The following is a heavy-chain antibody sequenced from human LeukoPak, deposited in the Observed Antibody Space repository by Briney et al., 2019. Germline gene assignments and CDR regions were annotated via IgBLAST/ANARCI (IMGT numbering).Heavy chain of an antibody. V-gene: IGHV4-59*08. J-gene: IGHJ4*02. Sequence: SETLSLTCTVSGGSISSYYWSWIRQPPGKGPEWIGYIYYSGSTNYNPSLKSRVTISVDTSKNQFSLKLSSVTAADTAVYYCARSPGCGGDCTFFDYWGQGTLVTVSS. D-gene: IGHD2-21*02. CDR3: ARSPGCGGDCTFFDY. CDR2: IYYSGST. CDR1: GGSISSYY.